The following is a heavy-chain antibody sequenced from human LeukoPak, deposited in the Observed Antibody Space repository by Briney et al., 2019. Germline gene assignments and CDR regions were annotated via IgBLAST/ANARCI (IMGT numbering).Heavy chain of an antibody. Sequence: PGGSLRLSCAASGFTFSNYWMHWVRHAPGKGLVWVSRINSDGSNTNYADSVKGRFTISRDNAKNSLYLQMNSLRAEDTAVYYCARDPDAGYYDSSGIWGQGTLVTVSS. CDR2: INSDGSNT. CDR1: GFTFSNYW. CDR3: ARDPDAGYYDSSGI. D-gene: IGHD3-22*01. V-gene: IGHV3-74*01. J-gene: IGHJ4*02.